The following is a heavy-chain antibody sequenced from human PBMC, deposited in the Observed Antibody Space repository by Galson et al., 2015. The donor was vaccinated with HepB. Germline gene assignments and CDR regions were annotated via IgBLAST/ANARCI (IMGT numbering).Heavy chain of an antibody. V-gene: IGHV1-69*04. CDR1: GGTFSSYA. J-gene: IGHJ4*02. CDR3: ARASDSSGCGFGY. CDR2: IIPILGIA. Sequence: SVKVSCKASGGTFSSYAISWVRQAPGQGLEWMGRIIPILGIANYAQKFQGRVTITADKSTSTAYMELSSLRSEDTAVYYCARASDSSGCGFGYWGQGTLVTVSS. D-gene: IGHD6-19*01.